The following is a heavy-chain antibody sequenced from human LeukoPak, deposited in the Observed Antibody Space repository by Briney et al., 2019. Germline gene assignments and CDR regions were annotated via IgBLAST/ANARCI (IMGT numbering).Heavy chain of an antibody. J-gene: IGHJ6*02. CDR3: ARMNRSKSPSYDFWSGSNMFGMDV. V-gene: IGHV4-59*12. Sequence: SETLSLTCTVSGGSISSYYWSWIRQPPGKGLEWIGYIYYSGSTNYNPSLKSRVTISVDTSKNQFSLKLSSVTAADTAVYYCARMNRSKSPSYDFWSGSNMFGMDVWGQGTTVTVSS. CDR1: GGSISSYY. D-gene: IGHD3-3*01. CDR2: IYYSGST.